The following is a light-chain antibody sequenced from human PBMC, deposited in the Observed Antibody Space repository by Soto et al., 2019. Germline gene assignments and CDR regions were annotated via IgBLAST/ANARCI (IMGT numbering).Light chain of an antibody. CDR1: QDIRNY. CDR2: EAS. Sequence: DIQMTQSPSSLSASVGDRVTITCQASQDIRNYLKWYQQKSGKAPKLLIYEASHLEAGVTSRFSGSAYGTDFTFTISSLQPEDVATYYCQQYDSLPSFGGGTKVDIK. CDR3: QQYDSLPS. V-gene: IGKV1-33*01. J-gene: IGKJ4*01.